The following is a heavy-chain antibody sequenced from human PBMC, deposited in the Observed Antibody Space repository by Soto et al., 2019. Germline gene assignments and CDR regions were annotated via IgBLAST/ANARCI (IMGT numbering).Heavy chain of an antibody. CDR1: GYSFITYG. Sequence: PVESLTISCKGSGYSFITYGIAWVLQKPGKGLEWMGIIDHADSETKYSPSFQCQVTISADKSINTAYLQWSSLKASDTAKYYCARLGQGGYVQGMDVWGQGTTFTVSS. V-gene: IGHV5-51*01. CDR3: ARLGQGGYVQGMDV. J-gene: IGHJ6*01. CDR2: IDHADSET. D-gene: IGHD5-12*01.